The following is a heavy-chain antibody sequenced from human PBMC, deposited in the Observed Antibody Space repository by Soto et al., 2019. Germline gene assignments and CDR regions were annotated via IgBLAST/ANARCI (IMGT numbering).Heavy chain of an antibody. CDR3: ATARYYDSSGYYLLDX. D-gene: IGHD3-22*01. V-gene: IGHV3-23*01. CDR2: ISCSGGST. Sequence: PGGSLRLSFAASGFTFSSYAMSWVRQAPGKGLEWVSAISCSGGSTYYADSVRVRFTISRDNSNNTLYLQMNSLRAEDTAVYYCATARYYDSSGYYLLDXWGQVTLVTVSX. J-gene: IGHJ4*02. CDR1: GFTFSSYA.